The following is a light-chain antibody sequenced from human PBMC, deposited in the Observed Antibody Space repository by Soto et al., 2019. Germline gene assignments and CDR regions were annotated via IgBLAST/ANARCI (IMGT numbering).Light chain of an antibody. CDR3: QQYDSSPYT. CDR1: QSVSSTY. CDR2: GAP. V-gene: IGKV3-20*01. Sequence: EIVLTQSPGTLSLSPGERATLSCRASQSVSSTYLAWYQQKPGQAPRLLIYGAPIRETGIPDTFSGSGSGTDFTLTISRLEPEDFAVYYCQQYDSSPYTFGQGNKLEIK. J-gene: IGKJ2*01.